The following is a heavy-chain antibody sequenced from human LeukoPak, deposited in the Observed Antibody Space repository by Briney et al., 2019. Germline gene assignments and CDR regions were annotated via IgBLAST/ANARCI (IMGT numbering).Heavy chain of an antibody. J-gene: IGHJ2*01. CDR3: ARVRRYYDRSVRTDWYFDL. V-gene: IGHV3-48*04. CDR1: GFTFSTYN. Sequence: GGSLRLSCAASGFTFSTYNMSWVRQALGKGLEWVSYISSSSGIIYYADSVKGRFTISRDNAKNSLYLQMNSLRAEDTAVYYCARVRRYYDRSVRTDWYFDLWGRGTLVTVSS. CDR2: ISSSSGII. D-gene: IGHD3-22*01.